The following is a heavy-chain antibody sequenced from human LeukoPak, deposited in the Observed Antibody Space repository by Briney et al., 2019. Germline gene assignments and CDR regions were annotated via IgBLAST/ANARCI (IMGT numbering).Heavy chain of an antibody. J-gene: IGHJ6*03. CDR3: ARVSSSGWYSYYYYMDV. CDR1: GGSFSGYY. V-gene: IGHV4-34*01. Sequence: PSETLSLTCAVYGGSFSGYYWSWIRQPPGKGLEWIGEINHSGSTNHNPSLKSRVTISVDTSKNQFSLKLSSVTAADTAVYYCARVSSSGWYSYYYYMDVWGKGTTVTVSS. D-gene: IGHD6-19*01. CDR2: INHSGST.